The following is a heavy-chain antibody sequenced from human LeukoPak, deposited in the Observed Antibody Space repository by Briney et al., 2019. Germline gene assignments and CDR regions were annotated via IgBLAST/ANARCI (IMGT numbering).Heavy chain of an antibody. J-gene: IGHJ6*03. CDR1: GGSISSYY. CDR3: ARTPLGNYLFYYYYYMDV. Sequence: SETLSLTCTVSGGSISSYYWSWIRQPPGKGLEWIGYIYYSGSTNYNPALKSRGTISVDTSKNQFSLKLSSVTAADTAVYYCARTPLGNYLFYYYYYMDVWGKGTTVTVSS. CDR2: IYYSGST. V-gene: IGHV4-59*01. D-gene: IGHD4-11*01.